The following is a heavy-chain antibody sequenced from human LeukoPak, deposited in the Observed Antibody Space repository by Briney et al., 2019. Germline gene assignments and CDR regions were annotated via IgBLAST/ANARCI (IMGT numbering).Heavy chain of an antibody. CDR2: ISHSGST. D-gene: IGHD1-1*01. Sequence: PSETLSLTCTVSGDSNSNPYYWGWIRQPPGKGLEWIGSISHSGSTFYTPSLRSRVTISLDTSKNQFSLKLNSVTAADTAVYYCARDTWKDYYYYFMDVWGKGTTVTVSS. J-gene: IGHJ6*03. CDR1: GDSNSNPYY. CDR3: ARDTWKDYYYYFMDV. V-gene: IGHV4-38-2*02.